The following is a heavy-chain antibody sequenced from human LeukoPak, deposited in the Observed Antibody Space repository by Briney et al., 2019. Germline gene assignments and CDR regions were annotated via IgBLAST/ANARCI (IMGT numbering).Heavy chain of an antibody. Sequence: ASVKVSCKASGYTFTGYYMHWVRRAPGQGLEWMGWINPNSGGTNYAQKFQGRVTMTRDTSISTAYVELSRLRSDDTAVYYCASLPPLSRFPYYFDYWGQGTLVTVSS. V-gene: IGHV1-2*02. CDR3: ASLPPLSRFPYYFDY. CDR1: GYTFTGYY. J-gene: IGHJ4*02. CDR2: INPNSGGT. D-gene: IGHD3-16*01.